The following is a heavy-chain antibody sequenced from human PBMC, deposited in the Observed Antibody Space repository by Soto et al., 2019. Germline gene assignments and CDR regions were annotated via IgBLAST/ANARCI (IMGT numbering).Heavy chain of an antibody. J-gene: IGHJ6*02. D-gene: IGHD2-21*02. Sequence: SVPNSLTYTVADGNIRELCWSWIRKKPGKGLEWIGYLYNTGSTIYNPSLKSRVTISVDTSKNQFSLKLNSLTAADTAVYYCARDLWGYCGTDCYPLDVWGQGTTVTVSS. CDR1: DGNIRELC. V-gene: IGHV4-59*11. CDR2: LYNTGST. CDR3: ARDLWGYCGTDCYPLDV.